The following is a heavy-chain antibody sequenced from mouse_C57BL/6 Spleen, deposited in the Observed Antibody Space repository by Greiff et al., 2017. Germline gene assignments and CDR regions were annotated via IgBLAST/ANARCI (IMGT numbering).Heavy chain of an antibody. CDR3: ATYARDGGYLDV. V-gene: IGHV1-52*01. D-gene: IGHD6-5*01. J-gene: IGHJ1*03. Sequence: QVQLQQSGAELVRPGSSVKLSCKASGYTFTSFWMHLVKLRPIQGLEWIGNIDPSDSETHYNHKFKDKATLTVDKSSSTANMQLSSLTSEDSAVYYRATYARDGGYLDVWGTGTTGTVSS. CDR1: GYTFTSFW. CDR2: IDPSDSET.